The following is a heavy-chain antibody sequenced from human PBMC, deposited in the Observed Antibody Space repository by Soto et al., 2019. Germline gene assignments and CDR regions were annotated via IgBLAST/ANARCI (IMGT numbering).Heavy chain of an antibody. CDR2: IIPIFGTA. J-gene: IGHJ6*02. CDR3: ARLPIQRGNTAMVYYYYYGMDV. Sequence: VASVKVSCKASGGTFSSYAISWVRQAPGQGLEWMGGIIPIFGTANYAQKFQGRVTITADESTSTAYMELSSLRSEDTAVYYCARLPIQRGNTAMVYYYYYGMDVWG. V-gene: IGHV1-69*13. CDR1: GGTFSSYA. D-gene: IGHD5-18*01.